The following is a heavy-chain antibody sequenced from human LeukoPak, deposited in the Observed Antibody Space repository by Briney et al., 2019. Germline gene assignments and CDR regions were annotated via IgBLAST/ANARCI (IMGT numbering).Heavy chain of an antibody. CDR1: GGTFSSYA. D-gene: IGHD1-26*01. CDR3: ARDQTYSGSYYNLDY. J-gene: IGHJ4*02. Sequence: ASVKVSCKASGGTFSSYAISWVRQAPGQGLEWMGGIIPIFGTANYAQKFQGRVTITADESTSTAYMELSSLRSEDTAVYYCARDQTYSGSYYNLDYWGQGTLVTVSS. V-gene: IGHV1-69*01. CDR2: IIPIFGTA.